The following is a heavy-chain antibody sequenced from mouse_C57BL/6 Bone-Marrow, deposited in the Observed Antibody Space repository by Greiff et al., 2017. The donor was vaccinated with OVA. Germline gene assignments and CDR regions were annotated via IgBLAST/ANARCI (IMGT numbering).Heavy chain of an antibody. Sequence: VHVKQSGAELVKPGASVKLSCTASGFNIKDYSMHWVKQRTEQGLEWIGRIDPEDGETKYAPKFPGKATITADTSSNTAYLQLSSLTSEDTAGYYCARGGLRHYWGQGTTLTVSS. CDR2: IDPEDGET. CDR1: GFNIKDYS. D-gene: IGHD2-2*01. CDR3: ARGGLRHY. V-gene: IGHV14-2*01. J-gene: IGHJ2*01.